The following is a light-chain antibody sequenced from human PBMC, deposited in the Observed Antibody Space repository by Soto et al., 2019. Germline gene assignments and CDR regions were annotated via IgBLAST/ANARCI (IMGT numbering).Light chain of an antibody. Sequence: QPVLTQSPSASASLGASVKLTCTLSSGHSSYAIAWHQQQPGKGPRYLMKVYSAGSHSKGDGIPDRFSGSSSGTERYLTISSLQSEDEADYYCQTWAPGIRVFGGGTKLTVL. CDR2: VYSAGSH. CDR1: SGHSSYA. CDR3: QTWAPGIRV. V-gene: IGLV4-69*01. J-gene: IGLJ3*02.